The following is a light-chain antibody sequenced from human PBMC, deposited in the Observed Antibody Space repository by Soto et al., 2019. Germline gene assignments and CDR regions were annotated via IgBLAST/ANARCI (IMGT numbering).Light chain of an antibody. J-gene: IGKJ1*01. V-gene: IGKV1-5*01. CDR1: QSIAAS. CDR3: QQYDYSRT. Sequence: DVQMTQSPSTLSASVGDSVTITCRASQSIAASLAWYQLKPGEAPKLLIYDVSNLESGVPSRFSGSGSGTKFRLTSRSLHPYDFATYYCQQYDYSRTFGQGTKVEIK. CDR2: DVS.